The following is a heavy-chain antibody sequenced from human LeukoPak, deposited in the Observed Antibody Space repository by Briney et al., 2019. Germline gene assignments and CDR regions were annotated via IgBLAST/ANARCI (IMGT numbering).Heavy chain of an antibody. V-gene: IGHV4-39*01. CDR3: ARQAGAGTRWDYFDY. CDR1: GASISSSNGYF. CDR2: IDYRGTA. Sequence: KPSETLSLTCTVSGASISSSNGYFWAWIRQPPGKGPDWIGIIDYRGTAFYNPSLESRVTISVETSKNSFSLKVRSVTAADTALYYCARQAGAGTRWDYFDYWGQGIQVTVSS. D-gene: IGHD3/OR15-3a*01. J-gene: IGHJ4*02.